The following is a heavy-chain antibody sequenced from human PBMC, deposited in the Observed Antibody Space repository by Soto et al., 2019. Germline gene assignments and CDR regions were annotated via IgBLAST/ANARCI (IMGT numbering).Heavy chain of an antibody. J-gene: IGHJ5*02. CDR1: GFTFSSYG. CDR2: IWYDGSNK. Sequence: PGGSLRLSCAASGFTFSSYGMHWVRQAPGKGLEWVAVIWYDGSNKYYADSVKGRFTISRDNSKNTLYLQMNSLRAEDTAVYYCARDQIVVVPAANNWFDPWGQGTLVTVSS. D-gene: IGHD2-2*01. CDR3: ARDQIVVVPAANNWFDP. V-gene: IGHV3-33*01.